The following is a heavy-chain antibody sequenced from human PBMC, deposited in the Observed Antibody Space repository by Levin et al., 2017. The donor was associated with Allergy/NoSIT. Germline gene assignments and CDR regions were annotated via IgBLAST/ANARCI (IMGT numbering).Heavy chain of an antibody. CDR3: ARRGTTVAKGIFHY. D-gene: IGHD4-23*01. Sequence: SETLSLTCTVSGGSISSSSYYWAWIRQPPGKGLEWIGSIYYSGTTYYNPSLKSRVTMDVDTSKNQFSLKLSSVTAADTAVYYCARRGTTVAKGIFHYWGQGTLVTVSP. CDR1: GGSISSSSYY. V-gene: IGHV4-39*01. J-gene: IGHJ4*02. CDR2: IYYSGTT.